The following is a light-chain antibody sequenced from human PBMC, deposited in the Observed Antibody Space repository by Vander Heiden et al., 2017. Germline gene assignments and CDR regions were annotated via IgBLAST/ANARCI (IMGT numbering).Light chain of an antibody. V-gene: IGLV2-18*02. CDR3: SSYTSSSTLV. J-gene: IGLJ2*01. CDR2: EVR. Sequence: QSALTQPPSVPGSPGPSVTISCTGTSRDVGSYNRVSWYQQPPGTAHKLMIYEVRNRPAGVPDRFSGSKSGNTASLTISGLQAEDEADYYGSSYTSSSTLVFGGGTKLTVL. CDR1: SRDVGSYNR.